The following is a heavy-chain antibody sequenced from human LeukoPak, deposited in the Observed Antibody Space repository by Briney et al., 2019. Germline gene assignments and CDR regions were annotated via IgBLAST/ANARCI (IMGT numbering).Heavy chain of an antibody. J-gene: IGHJ3*02. CDR3: AREVVPAAMQGAFDI. D-gene: IGHD2-2*01. Sequence: PSETLSLTCTVSGGSISSYYGSWIRQPPGKGLEWIGYIYYSGSTNYNPSLKSRVTISVDTSKNQFSLKLSSVTAADTAVYYCAREVVPAAMQGAFDIWGQGTMVTVSS. CDR2: IYYSGST. CDR1: GGSISSYY. V-gene: IGHV4-59*12.